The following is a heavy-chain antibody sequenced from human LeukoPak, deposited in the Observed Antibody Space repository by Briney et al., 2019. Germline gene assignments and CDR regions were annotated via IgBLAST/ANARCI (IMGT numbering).Heavy chain of an antibody. D-gene: IGHD3-22*01. J-gene: IGHJ4*02. V-gene: IGHV4-59*08. CDR1: GGSISSYY. CDR2: IYYSGST. Sequence: SETLSLTCTVSGGSISSYYWSWIRQPPGKGLGWMGYIYYSGSTNYNPSLKSRVTISVDTSKNQFSLKLSSVTAADTAVYYCARGDTMIVVVNGARYFDYWGQGTLVTVSS. CDR3: ARGDTMIVVVNGARYFDY.